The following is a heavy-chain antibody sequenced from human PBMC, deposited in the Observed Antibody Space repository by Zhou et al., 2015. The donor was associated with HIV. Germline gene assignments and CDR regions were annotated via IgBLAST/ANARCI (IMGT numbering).Heavy chain of an antibody. J-gene: IGHJ6*02. CDR3: ARDLSIVVVPAVDYYGMDV. Sequence: QVQLVESGGGLVKPGGSLRLSCAASGFTFSDYYMSWIRQAPGKGLEWVSYISSSGNTIYYADSVKGRFTISRDNAKNSLYLQMNSLRAEDTAVYYCARDLSIVVVPAVDYYGMDVWGQGTTVTVSS. CDR1: GFTFSDYY. CDR2: ISSSGNTI. V-gene: IGHV3-11*01. D-gene: IGHD2-2*01.